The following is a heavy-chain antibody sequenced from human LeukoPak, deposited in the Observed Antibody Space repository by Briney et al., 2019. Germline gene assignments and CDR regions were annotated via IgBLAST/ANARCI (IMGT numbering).Heavy chain of an antibody. CDR3: ARVAVDIVVVPAAHDY. V-gene: IGHV1-18*04. CDR2: ISAYNGNT. J-gene: IGHJ4*02. CDR1: GYTFTSYG. Sequence: ASVKVSCKASGYTFTSYGISWVRQAPGQGLEWMGWISAYNGNTNYAQKLQGRVTMTTDTSTCTAYMELRSLRSDDTAVYYCARVAVDIVVVPAAHDYWGQGTLVTVSS. D-gene: IGHD2-2*03.